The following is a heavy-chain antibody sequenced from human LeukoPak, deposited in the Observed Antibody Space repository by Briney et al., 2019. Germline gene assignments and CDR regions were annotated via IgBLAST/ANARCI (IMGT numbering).Heavy chain of an antibody. D-gene: IGHD1-26*01. CDR1: GFTFNSYW. Sequence: GGSLRLSCAASGFTFNSYWMSWVRQAPGNGLEWMANIKEDGSEKYYVDSVKGRFTISRDNAKNSLYLQMNSLRAEDTALYYCAKNDQFSGSWYFDCWGQGTLVTVSS. CDR2: IKEDGSEK. J-gene: IGHJ4*02. V-gene: IGHV3-7*03. CDR3: AKNDQFSGSWYFDC.